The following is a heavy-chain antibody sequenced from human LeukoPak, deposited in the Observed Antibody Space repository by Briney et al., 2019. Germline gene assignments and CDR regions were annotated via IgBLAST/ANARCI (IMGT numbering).Heavy chain of an antibody. CDR1: GGSSSSYD. J-gene: IGHJ3*02. CDR3: ARVKVIDAFDI. V-gene: IGHV4-59*01. CDR2: IYYSGST. Sequence: SLTLSLTCTVSGGSSSSYDWSWVRQPPGKGLEWIGYIYYSGSTNYNPSLKSRVTISVDTAKNQFSLKLSSVTAADTAVYYCARVKVIDAFDIWGQGTMVTVSS.